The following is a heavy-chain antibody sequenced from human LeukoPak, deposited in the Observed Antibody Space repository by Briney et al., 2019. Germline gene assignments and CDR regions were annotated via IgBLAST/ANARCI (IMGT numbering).Heavy chain of an antibody. CDR3: ARVNSGYDSYFDY. V-gene: IGHV1-46*01. CDR1: GYTFTSYY. J-gene: IGHJ4*02. CDR2: INPSGGST. D-gene: IGHD5-12*01. Sequence: ASVNVSCKASGYTFTSYYIHWVRQAPGQGLEWMGIINPSGGSTSYAQRFQGRVTMTRDTSTSTVYMELSSLRSEDTAVYYCARVNSGYDSYFDYWGQGALVTVSS.